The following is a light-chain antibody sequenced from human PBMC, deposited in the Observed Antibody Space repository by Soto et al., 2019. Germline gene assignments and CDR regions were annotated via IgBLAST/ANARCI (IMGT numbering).Light chain of an antibody. CDR2: DAS. CDR1: QSISSW. CDR3: QQSYKTPRT. V-gene: IGKV1-5*01. J-gene: IGKJ1*01. Sequence: DIKMTQSPSTLSASVGDRLTITCRASQSISSWLAWYQQKPGKAPELLIFDASSLESGVPSRFSGSGSGTDFTLTINSLQPEDFATYYCQQSYKTPRTFGQGTKVDIK.